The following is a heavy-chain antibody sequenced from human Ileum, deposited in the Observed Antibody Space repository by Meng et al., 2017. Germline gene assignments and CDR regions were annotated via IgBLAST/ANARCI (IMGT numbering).Heavy chain of an antibody. Sequence: SVKVSCKASGGTFTTYSYTWIRQAPGQRLEWVGGIIPLTGTTKSTQTFQGRLTITADKTANTVYMDLTSLRSDDTAVYFCPRGAVEFDCWGQGTLVTVSS. V-gene: IGHV1-69*06. D-gene: IGHD2-15*01. CDR2: IIPLTGTT. J-gene: IGHJ4*02. CDR3: PRGAVEFDC. CDR1: GGTFTTYS.